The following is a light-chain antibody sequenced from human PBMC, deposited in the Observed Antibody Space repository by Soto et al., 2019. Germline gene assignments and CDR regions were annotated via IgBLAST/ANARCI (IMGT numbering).Light chain of an antibody. CDR1: QSVRGGF. CDR3: QQYGSSPGT. CDR2: GAS. V-gene: IGKV3-20*01. Sequence: EIVLTQSPGILSLSPGERAALSCRASQSVRGGFSAWYQQKPGQSPRLLIFGASNRATGVPDRFSGSESGTDFTLTITRLEPEDFAVYYCQQYGSSPGTFGQGTKLEI. J-gene: IGKJ2*02.